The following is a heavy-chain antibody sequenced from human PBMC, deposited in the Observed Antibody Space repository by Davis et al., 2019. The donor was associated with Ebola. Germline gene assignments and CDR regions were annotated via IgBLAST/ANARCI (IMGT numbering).Heavy chain of an antibody. Sequence: LRLSCTVSGGSISSGGYYWSWIRQHPGKGLEWIGYIYYSGSTYYNPSLKSRVTISVDTSKNQFSLKLSSVTAADTAVYYCARGHFGSYGMDVWGQGTTVTVSS. CDR1: GGSISSGGYY. D-gene: IGHD3-10*01. J-gene: IGHJ6*02. CDR2: IYYSGST. V-gene: IGHV4-31*03. CDR3: ARGHFGSYGMDV.